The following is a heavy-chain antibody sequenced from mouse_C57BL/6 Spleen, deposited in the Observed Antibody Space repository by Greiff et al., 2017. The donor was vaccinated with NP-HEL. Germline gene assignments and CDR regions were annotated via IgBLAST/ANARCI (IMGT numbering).Heavy chain of an antibody. Sequence: EVQLVESGGGLVQPGGSLKLSCAASGFTFSDYYMYWVRQTPEKRLEWVAYISNGGGSTYYPDTVKGRFTISRDNAKNTLYLQMSRLKSEDTAMYYCARGDYYGSSSLYAMDYWGQGTSVTVSS. V-gene: IGHV5-12*01. J-gene: IGHJ4*01. CDR2: ISNGGGST. CDR3: ARGDYYGSSSLYAMDY. CDR1: GFTFSDYY. D-gene: IGHD1-1*01.